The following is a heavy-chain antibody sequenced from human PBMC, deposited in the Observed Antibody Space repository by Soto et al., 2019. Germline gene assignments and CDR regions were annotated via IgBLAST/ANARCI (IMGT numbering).Heavy chain of an antibody. J-gene: IGHJ4*02. V-gene: IGHV4-39*01. CDR1: GGSISSSSYY. CDR2: IYYSGST. D-gene: IGHD3-16*01. Sequence: SETLSLTCTVSGGSISSSSYYWGWIRQPPGKGLEWIGSIYYSGSTFYNPSLKSRVTISVDTSKTQFSLKLTSVTAADTAVYYCARHDYTPSGNSFFDYWGQGTPVIVSS. CDR3: ARHDYTPSGNSFFDY.